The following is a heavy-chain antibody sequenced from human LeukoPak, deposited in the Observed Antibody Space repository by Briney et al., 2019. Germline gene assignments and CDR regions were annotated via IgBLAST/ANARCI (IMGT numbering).Heavy chain of an antibody. J-gene: IGHJ6*03. D-gene: IGHD1-1*01. CDR1: GFTFSSYW. V-gene: IGHV3-7*01. Sequence: GGSLRLSCSAPGFTFSSYWMSCVRQAPGKGLEWVANIKQDGSEKYYVDSVKGRFTISRDNAKNSLYLQMNSLRAEDTAVYYCASPANDLPYYYYMDVWGKGTTVTVSS. CDR3: ASPANDLPYYYYMDV. CDR2: IKQDGSEK.